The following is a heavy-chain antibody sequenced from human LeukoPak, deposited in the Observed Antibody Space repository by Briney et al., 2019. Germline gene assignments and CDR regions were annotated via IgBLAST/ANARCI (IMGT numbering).Heavy chain of an antibody. D-gene: IGHD3-3*01. CDR1: GYSISSGYY. CDR2: IYRSGST. CDR3: AREYYDFWSGHTPNFAF. J-gene: IGHJ4*02. Sequence: SETLSLNCTVSGYSISSGYYWGWIRQPPGKGLEWIESIYRSGSTYYTPSLKSRVTISVDTSKNQFSLKLSSVTAADTAVYYCAREYYDFWSGHTPNFAFGGQGTRIIVT. V-gene: IGHV4-38-2*02.